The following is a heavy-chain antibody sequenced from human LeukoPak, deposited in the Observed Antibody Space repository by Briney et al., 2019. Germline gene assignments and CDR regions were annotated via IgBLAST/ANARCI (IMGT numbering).Heavy chain of an antibody. D-gene: IGHD1-7*01. J-gene: IGHJ4*02. CDR2: ISAYNGNT. CDR3: ARDEPITGTTSHADY. CDR1: GYTFTNYG. Sequence: ASVKVSCKASGYTFTNYGISWVREAPGQGLEWMGWISAYNGNTNYAQKLQGRVTMTTDTSTSTAYMELRSLRSDDTAVYYCARDEPITGTTSHADYWGQGTLVTVSS. V-gene: IGHV1-18*01.